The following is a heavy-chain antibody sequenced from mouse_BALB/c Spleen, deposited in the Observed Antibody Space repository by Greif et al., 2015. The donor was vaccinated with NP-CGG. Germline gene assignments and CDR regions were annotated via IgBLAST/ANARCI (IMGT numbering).Heavy chain of an antibody. J-gene: IGHJ4*01. Sequence: QVQLQQSGAELVKPGASVKSSCKASGYTFTSYYMYWVKQRPGQGLEWIGEINPSNGGTNFNEKFKSKATLTVDKSSSTADMQLSSLTSEDSAVYYCTIYYGKRGNAMDYWGQGTSVTVSS. D-gene: IGHD2-1*01. CDR1: GYTFTSYY. V-gene: IGHV1S81*02. CDR2: INPSNGGT. CDR3: TIYYGKRGNAMDY.